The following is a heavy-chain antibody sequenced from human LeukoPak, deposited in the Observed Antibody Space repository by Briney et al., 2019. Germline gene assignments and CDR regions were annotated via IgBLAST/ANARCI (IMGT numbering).Heavy chain of an antibody. Sequence: GGSLRLPXAASGFTFSSYSMNWVRQAPGKGLEWVSYISSSSNTIYYADSVKGRFTISRDNAKNSLYLQMNSLRAEDTAVYYCARDHSVRWYHSDYWGQGTLVTVSS. CDR3: ARDHSVRWYHSDY. J-gene: IGHJ4*02. CDR1: GFTFSSYS. CDR2: ISSSSNTI. V-gene: IGHV3-48*01. D-gene: IGHD4-23*01.